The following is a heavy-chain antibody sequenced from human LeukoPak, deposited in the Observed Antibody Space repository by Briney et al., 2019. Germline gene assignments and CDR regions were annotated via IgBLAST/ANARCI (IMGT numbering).Heavy chain of an antibody. J-gene: IGHJ6*03. Sequence: GGSLRLSCAVSGFTFDDYAMHWVRQESGKGLEWVSGISWNSGTIVYADSVKGRFTTSRDNAKNSLYLQMNSLRAEDTAVYYCARDGSEGSSWYPYYYYYYMDVWGKGTTVTISS. D-gene: IGHD6-13*01. CDR3: ARDGSEGSSWYPYYYYYYMDV. CDR2: ISWNSGTI. V-gene: IGHV3-9*01. CDR1: GFTFDDYA.